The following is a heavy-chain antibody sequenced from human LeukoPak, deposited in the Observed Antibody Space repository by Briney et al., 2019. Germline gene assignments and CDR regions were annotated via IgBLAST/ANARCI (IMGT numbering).Heavy chain of an antibody. CDR1: GYTFTSYG. D-gene: IGHD6-13*01. Sequence: ASVKVSCKASGYTFTSYGISWGRQAPGQGLEWMGWISACNGNTNYAQKLQGRVTMTTATSTSTAYLELRSLRSDDTDVYYCAREVAAAAFDYWGQGTLVTVSS. CDR3: AREVAAAAFDY. J-gene: IGHJ4*02. CDR2: ISACNGNT. V-gene: IGHV1-18*01.